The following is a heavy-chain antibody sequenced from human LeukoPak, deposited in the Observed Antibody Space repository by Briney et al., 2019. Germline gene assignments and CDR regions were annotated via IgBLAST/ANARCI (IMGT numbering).Heavy chain of an antibody. CDR3: ARDRVNYYDSSGYDAFDI. D-gene: IGHD3-22*01. CDR2: ISAYNGNT. J-gene: IGHJ3*02. CDR1: GYTFTSYG. Sequence: ASVKVSCKASGYTFTSYGISWVRQAPGQGLEWMGWISAYNGNTNYAQKPQGRVTMTTDTSTSTAYMELRSLRSDDTAVYYCARDRVNYYDSSGYDAFDIWGQGTMVTVSS. V-gene: IGHV1-18*01.